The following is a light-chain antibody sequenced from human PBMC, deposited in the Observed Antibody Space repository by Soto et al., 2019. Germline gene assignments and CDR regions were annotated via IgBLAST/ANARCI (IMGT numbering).Light chain of an antibody. CDR2: DAS. CDR1: QDIIKY. J-gene: IGKJ5*01. V-gene: IGKV1-33*01. CDR3: QQYADIPPT. Sequence: DIQMTQSPSSLTASVGDSVTITCQASQDIIKYLNWYQHKPGKAPKLLIYDASNLEPGVPSRVSGRGSGRDFTFTISSLQPVDTATCDCQQYADIPPTFGQGTRLDIK.